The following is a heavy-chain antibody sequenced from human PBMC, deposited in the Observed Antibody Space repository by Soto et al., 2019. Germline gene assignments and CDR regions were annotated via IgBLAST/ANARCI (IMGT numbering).Heavy chain of an antibody. CDR2: ISSSRTYI. CDR3: VRDLGGDYRNWLDP. D-gene: IGHD2-21*02. V-gene: IGHV3-21*01. Sequence: GGSLRLSCAASGFTFSTYSMNWVRQAPGKGLEWVSYISSSRTYIYYADSVKGRFTISRDDAKNSLYLQMNSLRDEDTAVYYCVRDLGGDYRNWLDPWRQGTMVTVSS. CDR1: GFTFSTYS. J-gene: IGHJ5*02.